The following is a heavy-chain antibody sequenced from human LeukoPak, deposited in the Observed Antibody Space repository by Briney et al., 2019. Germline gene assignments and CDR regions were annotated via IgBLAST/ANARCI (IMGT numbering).Heavy chain of an antibody. CDR1: GTTFSRSA. D-gene: IGHD4-23*01. V-gene: IGHV1-69*19. CDR2: NIPLFGTA. CDR3: ARGEGGNSFCVF. J-gene: IGHJ4*02. Sequence: LVKVSCKASGTTFSRSAIIWVRQAPGQGLEWMGGNIPLFGTANYPQNYQGRHTIAPDESTSTDYMELGSVRFEETAGYYCARGEGGNSFCVFWGGGTLDTVSS.